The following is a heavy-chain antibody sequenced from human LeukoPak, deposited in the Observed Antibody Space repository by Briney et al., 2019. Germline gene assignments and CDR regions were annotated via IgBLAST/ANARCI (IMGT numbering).Heavy chain of an antibody. CDR3: AREGSRYYFDY. J-gene: IGHJ4*02. CDR1: GGSFSGYY. Sequence: SETLSLTCAVYGGSFSGYYWSWIRQPPGKGLEWIGEINHSGSTNYNPSLKGRVTISVDTSKNQFSLKLSSVTAADTAVYYCAREGSRYYFDYWGQGTLVTVPS. D-gene: IGHD3-10*01. V-gene: IGHV4-34*01. CDR2: INHSGST.